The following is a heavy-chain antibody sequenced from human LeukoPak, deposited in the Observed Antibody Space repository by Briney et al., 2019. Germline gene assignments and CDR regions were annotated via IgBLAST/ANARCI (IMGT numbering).Heavy chain of an antibody. CDR2: IFYSGST. Sequence: SETLSLTCTVSGGSISTSNYYWGWIRQPPGTGLEWIGNIFYSGSTYYSPSLRSRVTISVDTSKNQFSLKLSSVTAADTAVYYCASQDYYDSSGWRDYWGQGTLVTVSS. CDR1: GGSISTSNYY. D-gene: IGHD3-22*01. V-gene: IGHV4-39*07. CDR3: ASQDYYDSSGWRDY. J-gene: IGHJ4*02.